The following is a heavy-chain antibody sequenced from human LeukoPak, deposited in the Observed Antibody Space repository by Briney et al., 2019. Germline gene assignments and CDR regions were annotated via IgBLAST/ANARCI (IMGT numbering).Heavy chain of an antibody. J-gene: IGHJ4*02. D-gene: IGHD1-26*01. CDR3: AKRVFSGSYHFDY. Sequence: PSEALSLTCTVSDDSISDYYRGWIRQPPGKGLEWIGYFHNSGTSTYNPSLKSRVTTSADTSKNQFSLKLNSLTTADTAVYYCAKRVFSGSYHFDYWGQGTLDTVSS. CDR2: FHNSGTS. V-gene: IGHV4-59*01. CDR1: DDSISDYY.